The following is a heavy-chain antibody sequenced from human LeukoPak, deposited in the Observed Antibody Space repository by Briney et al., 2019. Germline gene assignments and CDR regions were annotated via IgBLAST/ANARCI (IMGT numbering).Heavy chain of an antibody. CDR3: ARGGSITGTFDY. CDR2: IIPIFGTA. CDR1: GGTFSSYA. V-gene: IGHV1-69*13. Sequence: GASVKVSCKASGGTFSSYAISWVRQAPGQGLEWMGGIIPIFGTANYAQKFQGRVTITADESTSTAYMELSSLRSEDTAAYYCARGGSITGTFDYWGQGTLVTVSS. J-gene: IGHJ4*02. D-gene: IGHD1-20*01.